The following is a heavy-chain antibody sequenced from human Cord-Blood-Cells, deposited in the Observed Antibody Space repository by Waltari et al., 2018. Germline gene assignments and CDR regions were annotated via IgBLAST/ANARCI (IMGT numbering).Heavy chain of an antibody. CDR2: IYPGDSDT. J-gene: IGHJ3*02. Sequence: EVQLVQSGEEVKKPVEPLKITCKGAGYNFTSYWIGWVRQLPGKGLEWMGIIYPGDSDTRNSPSLQGQVTISAYKSISTASLQLSSLKASDTAMYYCATRGGYCDWLDAFDIWGQGTMVTVSS. CDR3: ATRGGYCDWLDAFDI. V-gene: IGHV5-51*01. CDR1: GYNFTSYW. D-gene: IGHD3-9*01.